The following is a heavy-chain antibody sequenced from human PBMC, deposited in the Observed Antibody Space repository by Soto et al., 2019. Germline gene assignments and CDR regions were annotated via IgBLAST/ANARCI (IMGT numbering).Heavy chain of an antibody. CDR2: ISSNGGST. Sequence: EVQLVESGGGLVQPGGSLRLSCAASGFTFTSYAMHWVRQAPGKGLEYVSAISSNGGSTYYANSVKGRFTISRDNSKNPLYLQMCSLRAEDMAVYYCARQWLDSYYFDYWGQGTLVTVSS. J-gene: IGHJ4*02. D-gene: IGHD6-19*01. CDR1: GFTFTSYA. CDR3: ARQWLDSYYFDY. V-gene: IGHV3-64*01.